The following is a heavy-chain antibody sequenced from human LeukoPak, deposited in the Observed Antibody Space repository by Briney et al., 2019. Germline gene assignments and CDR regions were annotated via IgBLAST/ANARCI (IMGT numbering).Heavy chain of an antibody. CDR3: ARAPITMVRGVINWFDP. V-gene: IGHV4-59*01. CDR1: GGSISSYY. D-gene: IGHD3-10*01. CDR2: IYYSGST. Sequence: SETLSLTCTVSGGSISSYYWSWTRQPPGKGLEWIGYIYYSGSTNYNPSLKSRVTISVDTSKNQFSLKLSSVTAADTAVYYCARAPITMVRGVINWFDPWGQGTLVTVSS. J-gene: IGHJ5*02.